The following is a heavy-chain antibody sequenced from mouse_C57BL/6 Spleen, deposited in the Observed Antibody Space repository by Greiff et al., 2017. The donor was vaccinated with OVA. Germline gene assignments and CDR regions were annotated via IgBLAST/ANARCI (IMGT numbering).Heavy chain of an antibody. CDR2: IYPGSGST. CDR3: AQYDYDGEFFAY. J-gene: IGHJ3*01. D-gene: IGHD2-4*01. V-gene: IGHV1-55*01. CDR1: GYTFTSYW. Sequence: QVQLQQPGAELVKPGASVKMSCKASGYTFTSYWITWVKQRPGQGLEWVGDIYPGSGSTNYNEKFKSKATMTVDTSYSTAYMQLISLTSKDSAVYSCAQYDYDGEFFAYWGQGTLVTVSA.